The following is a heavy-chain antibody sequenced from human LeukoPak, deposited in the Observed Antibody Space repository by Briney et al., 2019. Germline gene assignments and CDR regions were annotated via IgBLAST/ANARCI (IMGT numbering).Heavy chain of an antibody. V-gene: IGHV5-51*01. CDR2: IYPGDSDT. Sequence: GESLKISCKGSGYSFTSYWVGWVRQMPGKGLEWMGIIYPGDSDTRYSPSFQGQVTISADKSISTAYLQWSSLKASDTAMYYCARSQAAMVPDFDYWGQGTLVTVSS. CDR3: ARSQAAMVPDFDY. CDR1: GYSFTSYW. D-gene: IGHD5-18*01. J-gene: IGHJ4*02.